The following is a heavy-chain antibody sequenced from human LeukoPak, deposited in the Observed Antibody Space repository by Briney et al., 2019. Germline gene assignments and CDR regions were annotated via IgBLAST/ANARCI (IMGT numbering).Heavy chain of an antibody. CDR3: ARGRSRGDGYNF. V-gene: IGHV4-34*01. Sequence: SGTLSLACAVYGGSFSGYYWSWIRQPPGKGLEWIGEINHSGSTNYNPSLKSRVTISVDTSKNQFSLKLSSVTAADTAVYYCARGRSRGDGYNFWGQGTLVTVSS. D-gene: IGHD5-24*01. CDR1: GGSFSGYY. CDR2: INHSGST. J-gene: IGHJ4*02.